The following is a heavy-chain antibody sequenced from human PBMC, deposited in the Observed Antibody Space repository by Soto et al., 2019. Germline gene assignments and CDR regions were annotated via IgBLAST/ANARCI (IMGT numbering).Heavy chain of an antibody. CDR1: GGTFSSYA. Sequence: ASVKVSCKASGGTFSSYAISWVRQAPGQGLEWMGGIIPIFGTANYAQKFQGRVTITADKSTSTAYMELSSLRSEDTAVYYCASRTGHCSRNTCYTRPFGAFDIWGQGTMVTISS. CDR2: IIPIFGTA. V-gene: IGHV1-69*06. D-gene: IGHD2-2*01. CDR3: ASRTGHCSRNTCYTRPFGAFDI. J-gene: IGHJ3*02.